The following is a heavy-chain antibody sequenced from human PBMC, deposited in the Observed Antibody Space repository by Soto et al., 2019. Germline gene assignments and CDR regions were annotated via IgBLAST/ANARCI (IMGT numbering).Heavy chain of an antibody. D-gene: IGHD3-10*01. CDR3: ARAGLLWFGELRHAFDI. CDR2: IYYSGST. CDR1: GGSISRYY. Sequence: SETLSLTCTVSGGSISRYYWSWIRQPPGKGLEWIGYIYYSGSTNYNPSLKSRVTISVDTSKNQFSLKLSSVTAADTAVYYCARAGLLWFGELRHAFDIWGQGTMVTVSS. V-gene: IGHV4-59*01. J-gene: IGHJ3*02.